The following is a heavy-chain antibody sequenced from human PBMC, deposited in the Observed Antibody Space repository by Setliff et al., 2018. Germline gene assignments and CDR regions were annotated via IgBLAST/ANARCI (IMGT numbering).Heavy chain of an antibody. Sequence: GGSLRLSCAASGFTFSSYAMSWVRQAPGKGLEWVSAISGSGGSTYYADSVKGRFTISRGNSKNTLYLQMNSLRAEDTAVYYCAKDRYCGGGSCYVPYWGQGTLITVSS. V-gene: IGHV3-23*01. D-gene: IGHD2-15*01. CDR3: AKDRYCGGGSCYVPY. CDR1: GFTFSSYA. J-gene: IGHJ4*02. CDR2: ISGSGGST.